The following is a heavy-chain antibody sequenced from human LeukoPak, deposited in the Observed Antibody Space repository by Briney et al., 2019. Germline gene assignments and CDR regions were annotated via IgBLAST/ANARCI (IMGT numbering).Heavy chain of an antibody. V-gene: IGHV4-38-2*01. Sequence: SETLSLTCAVSGYSISSGYYWGWIRQPPGKGLEWIGSIYHSGSTYYNPSLKSRVTISVDTSKNQFSLKLSSVTAADTAVYYCARAGQFGSGYFYYWGQGTLVTVSS. J-gene: IGHJ4*02. CDR3: ARAGQFGSGYFYY. CDR2: IYHSGST. D-gene: IGHD3-22*01. CDR1: GYSISSGYY.